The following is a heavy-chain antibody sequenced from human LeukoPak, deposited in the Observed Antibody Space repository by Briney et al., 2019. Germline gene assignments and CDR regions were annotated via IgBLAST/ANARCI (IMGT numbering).Heavy chain of an antibody. D-gene: IGHD1-26*01. CDR2: ISPDDMST. Sequence: PGGSLRLSCAASGFTFSKYWLHWVRQAPGKGLVWGSRISPDDMSTSYADSVRGRFTISRDNAKKTLFLQMNSLRGEDTAVYYCLTVVETTIDAFDIWGQGTMVTVSS. V-gene: IGHV3-74*01. J-gene: IGHJ3*02. CDR3: LTVVETTIDAFDI. CDR1: GFTFSKYW.